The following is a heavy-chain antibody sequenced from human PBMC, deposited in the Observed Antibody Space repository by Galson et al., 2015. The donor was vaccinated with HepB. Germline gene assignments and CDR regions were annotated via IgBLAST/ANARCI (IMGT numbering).Heavy chain of an antibody. J-gene: IGHJ5*02. CDR2: IYWNDDK. V-gene: IGHV2-5*01. D-gene: IGHD2-21*02. CDR3: ALEYCGGDCYSPWFDP. CDR1: GFSLSTSGVG. Sequence: PALVKPTQTLTLTCTLSGFSLSTSGVGVGWIRQPPGKALEWLALIYWNDDKRYSPSLKSRLTITKDTSKNQVVLTMTNMDPVDTATYYCALEYCGGDCYSPWFDPWGQGTLVTVSS.